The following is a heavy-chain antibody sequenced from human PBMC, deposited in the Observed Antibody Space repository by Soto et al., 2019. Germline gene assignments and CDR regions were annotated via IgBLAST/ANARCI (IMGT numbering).Heavy chain of an antibody. V-gene: IGHV4-39*01. CDR3: ARRTVNIRTFYSGLKTHCFDY. J-gene: IGHJ4*02. Sequence: QLQLHESGPGLVKPSETVSFTCAVSGDSMSSSDYYWGWIRRPPGKGLEWIGSIYYSGSTYYNPSLQSRVAISVDTSKNQFSLKLKSVTAADTAIYYCARRTVNIRTFYSGLKTHCFDYWGQGAPVTVSS. CDR2: IYYSGST. CDR1: GDSMSSSDYY. D-gene: IGHD6-19*01.